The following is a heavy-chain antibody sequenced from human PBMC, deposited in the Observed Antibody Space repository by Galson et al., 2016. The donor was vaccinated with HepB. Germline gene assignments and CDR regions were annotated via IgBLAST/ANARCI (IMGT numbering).Heavy chain of an antibody. CDR1: GDSINSSHW. D-gene: IGHD1-26*01. V-gene: IGHV4-4*02. J-gene: IGHJ4*02. CDR3: ARFGSGTYGVYYFDY. CDR2: IYHSGST. Sequence: ETLSLTCAVSGDSINSSHWWSWVRQPPGKGLEWIGEIYHSGSTGYNPSLKSRVTMSIDKSKNQFSLKLNFVSAADTAIYYCARFGSGTYGVYYFDYWGQGTLVTVSS.